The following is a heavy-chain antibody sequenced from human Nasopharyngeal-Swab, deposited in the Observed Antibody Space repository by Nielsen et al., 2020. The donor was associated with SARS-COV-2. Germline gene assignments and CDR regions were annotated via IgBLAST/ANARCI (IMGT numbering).Heavy chain of an antibody. V-gene: IGHV4-34*01. CDR2: INHSGST. Sequence: GKGLEWIGEINHSGSTNYNPSLKSRVTISVDTSKNQFSLKLSSVTAAETTVYYCARVGVNRYNWNYKGWFDPWGQGTLVTVSS. J-gene: IGHJ5*02. D-gene: IGHD1-7*01. CDR3: ARVGVNRYNWNYKGWFDP.